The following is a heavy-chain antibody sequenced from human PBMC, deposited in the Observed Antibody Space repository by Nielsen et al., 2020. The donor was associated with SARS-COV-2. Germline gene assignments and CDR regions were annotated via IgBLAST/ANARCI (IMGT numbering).Heavy chain of an antibody. CDR3: AKDGVVRGDALDL. D-gene: IGHD3-10*01. Sequence: GESLKISCAASGFTFNIYAMAWVRRAPGRGLQWVTGVSASGGSTYYTDSVKGRFSISRDNSKNTLFLQMHSLRVEDTALYYCAKDGVVRGDALDLWSQGTMVTVSS. J-gene: IGHJ3*01. CDR1: GFTFNIYA. CDR2: VSASGGST. V-gene: IGHV3-23*01.